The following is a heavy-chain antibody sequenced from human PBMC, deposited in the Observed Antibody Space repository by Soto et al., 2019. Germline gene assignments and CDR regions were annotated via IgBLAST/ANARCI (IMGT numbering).Heavy chain of an antibody. Sequence: QVQLQQWGAGLLKPSETLSLTCAVYGGSFSGYYWSWIRQPPGKGLEWIGEINHSGSTNYKPSLKSRVTISVDTSKNPFSLKLSSLTAVDTAVYYCARVSRTYYYGSGSYRNYYYYGMDVWGQGTTVTVSS. CDR3: ARVSRTYYYGSGSYRNYYYYGMDV. J-gene: IGHJ6*02. CDR2: INHSGST. CDR1: GGSFSGYY. V-gene: IGHV4-34*01. D-gene: IGHD3-10*01.